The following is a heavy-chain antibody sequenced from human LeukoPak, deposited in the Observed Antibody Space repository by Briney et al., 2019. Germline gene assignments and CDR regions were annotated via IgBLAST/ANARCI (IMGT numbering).Heavy chain of an antibody. CDR2: IYTSGST. J-gene: IGHJ5*02. CDR3: ARGPPYYDFWSGNNWFDP. CDR1: GGSISSYY. V-gene: IGHV4-4*07. Sequence: PSDTLSLTCTVSGGSISSYYWSWIRQPAGKGLEWIRRIYTSGSTNYNTSLKSRVTMSVDTSKNQFSLKLSSVTAADTAVYYCARGPPYYDFWSGNNWFDPWGQGTLVTVSS. D-gene: IGHD3-3*01.